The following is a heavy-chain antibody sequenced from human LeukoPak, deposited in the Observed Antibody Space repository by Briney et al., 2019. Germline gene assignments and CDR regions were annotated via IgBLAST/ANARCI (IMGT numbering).Heavy chain of an antibody. J-gene: IGHJ4*02. CDR3: ALYPYSSSWYGRDY. V-gene: IGHV4-34*01. D-gene: IGHD6-13*01. Sequence: PSETLSLTCTVSGGSISSYYWSWIRQPPGKGLEWIGEINHSGSTNYNPSLKSRVTISVDTSKNQFSLKLSSVTAADTAVYYCALYPYSSSWYGRDYWGQGTLVTVSS. CDR1: GGSISSYY. CDR2: INHSGST.